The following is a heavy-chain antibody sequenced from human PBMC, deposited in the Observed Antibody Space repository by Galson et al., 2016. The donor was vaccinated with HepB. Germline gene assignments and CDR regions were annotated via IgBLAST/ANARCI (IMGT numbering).Heavy chain of an antibody. D-gene: IGHD4-17*01. J-gene: IGHJ6*02. V-gene: IGHV1-18*01. CDR1: GYTFTSYG. CDR3: ARDDYGNQIYYCSMDV. CDR2: IHCYTGKT. Sequence: SVKVSCKVSGYTFTSYGISWVRQAPGQGLEWMGWIHCYTGKTNYARKFQGRVTMTRDTSTSTAYMELRDLRSGDTALYYCARDDYGNQIYYCSMDVWGQGTTVTVSS.